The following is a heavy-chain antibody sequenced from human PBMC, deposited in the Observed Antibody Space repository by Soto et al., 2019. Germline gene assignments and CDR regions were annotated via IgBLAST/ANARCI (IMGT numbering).Heavy chain of an antibody. CDR2: ISGSGGST. Sequence: PGGSLRLSCAASGFTFSSYAMSWVRQAPGKGLEWVSAISGSGGSTYYADSVKGRFTISRENSKNTLYLQMSSLRAEDTAIYYCAKRTPSSGGPTPADYWGQGTLVTVSS. V-gene: IGHV3-23*01. J-gene: IGHJ4*02. CDR3: AKRTPSSGGPTPADY. CDR1: GFTFSSYA. D-gene: IGHD2-15*01.